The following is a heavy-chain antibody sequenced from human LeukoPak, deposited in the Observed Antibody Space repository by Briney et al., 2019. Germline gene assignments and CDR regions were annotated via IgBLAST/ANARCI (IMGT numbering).Heavy chain of an antibody. CDR1: GYSFTSYW. Sequence: GESLKISCKGSGYSFTSYWIGWVRQMSGKGLEWMGIIYPGDSDTRYSPSFQGQVTISADKSISTAYLQWSSLKASDTAMYYCARQRVEMATAPIGDFDYWGQGTLVTVSS. CDR2: IYPGDSDT. CDR3: ARQRVEMATAPIGDFDY. J-gene: IGHJ4*02. V-gene: IGHV5-51*01. D-gene: IGHD5-24*01.